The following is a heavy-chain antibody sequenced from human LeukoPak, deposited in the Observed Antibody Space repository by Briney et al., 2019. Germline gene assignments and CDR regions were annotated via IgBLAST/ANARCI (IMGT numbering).Heavy chain of an antibody. CDR3: VRYGSGIGGNWFDP. J-gene: IGHJ5*02. CDR2: VSSNGDTT. V-gene: IGHV3-64D*06. Sequence: GGSLRLSCSASGVTFSRYAMHWVRQAPGKGLEFVSVVSSNGDTTFCADSVKARFTISRDNSKNALYLQLNSLRVEGTAVCYCVRYGSGIGGNWFDPWGQGTLVAVSS. CDR1: GVTFSRYA. D-gene: IGHD3-10*01.